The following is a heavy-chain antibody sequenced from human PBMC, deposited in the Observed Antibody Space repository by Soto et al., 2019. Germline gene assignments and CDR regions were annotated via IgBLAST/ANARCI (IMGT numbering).Heavy chain of an antibody. CDR2: INHTGST. CDR1: GGSFSGYY. J-gene: IGHJ4*02. V-gene: IGHV4-34*10. CDR3: ARYPRLDC. Sequence: SETLSLTCAVYGGSFSGYYWNWIRQPPGKGLEWIGDINHTGSTNYNPALRSRVAISMDTSKNQFSLQLSSVTAADTAVYFCARYPRLDCWGQGTLVTVSS.